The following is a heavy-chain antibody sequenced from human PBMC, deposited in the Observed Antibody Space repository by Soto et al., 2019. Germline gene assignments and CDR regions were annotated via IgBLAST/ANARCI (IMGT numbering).Heavy chain of an antibody. CDR3: ARHLDFWSGYYTNTTDAFDI. Sequence: SETLSLTCTVSGGSISSYYWIWIRQPPGKGLEWIGYIYYSGSTNYNPSLKSRVTISVDTSKNQFSLKLSSVTAADTAVYYCARHLDFWSGYYTNTTDAFDIWGQGTMVTVSS. D-gene: IGHD3-3*01. V-gene: IGHV4-59*08. CDR2: IYYSGST. J-gene: IGHJ3*02. CDR1: GGSISSYY.